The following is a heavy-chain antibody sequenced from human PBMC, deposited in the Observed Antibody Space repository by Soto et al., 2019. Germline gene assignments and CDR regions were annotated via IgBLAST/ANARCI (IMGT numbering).Heavy chain of an antibody. D-gene: IGHD2-2*01. J-gene: IGHJ6*03. CDR1: GGSISSYY. CDR3: ARRRVVAAAIGYYYYYYMDV. Sequence: QEQLRASGPGLVKPSETLSLTCTVSGGSISSYYWSWIRQPPGKGLEWIGYIYYSGSTNYNPSLRRRVTVSADTSKKQFSLKLSSVPAADTAVYYCARRRVVAAAIGYYYYYYMDVWGKGTTVTVSS. CDR2: IYYSGST. V-gene: IGHV4-59*08.